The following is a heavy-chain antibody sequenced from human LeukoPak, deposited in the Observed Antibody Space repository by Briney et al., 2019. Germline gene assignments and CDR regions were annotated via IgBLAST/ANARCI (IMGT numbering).Heavy chain of an antibody. V-gene: IGHV3-23*01. J-gene: IGHJ4*02. CDR3: AKGAVLRGSYYATAG. CDR2: ISGSDGST. Sequence: PGGSLRLSCAAAGFTFSSYAMSWVRQAPGKGLEWVSAISGSDGSTYYADSVKGRFTISRDNSKNTLYLQMNSLRAEDTAVYYCAKGAVLRGSYYATAGWGQGTLVTVSS. D-gene: IGHD1-26*01. CDR1: GFTFSSYA.